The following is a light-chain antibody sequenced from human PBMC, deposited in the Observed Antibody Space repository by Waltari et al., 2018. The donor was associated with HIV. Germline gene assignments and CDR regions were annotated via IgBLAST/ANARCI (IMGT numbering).Light chain of an antibody. CDR2: VVS. CDR1: RRDTVCFPY. J-gene: IGLJ2*01. V-gene: IGLV2-14*03. CDR3: SSYTTGSKLI. Sequence: QSALTQPASVSGSPGKSLPNSCPGTRRDTVCFPYVLSYQQHPGKAPKLIIYVVSHRPSGVSNRFSGSKSGNTACLTISGLQAGDVADYDCSSYTTGSKLIFGGGTKLTVL.